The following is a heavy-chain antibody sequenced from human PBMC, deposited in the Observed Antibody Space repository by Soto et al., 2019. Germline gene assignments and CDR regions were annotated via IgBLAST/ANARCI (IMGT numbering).Heavy chain of an antibody. J-gene: IGHJ4*02. D-gene: IGHD6-13*01. V-gene: IGHV4-59*01. CDR3: ARDRGSSSWYDY. Sequence: PSETLSLTCTVSGGSISSYYWSWIRQPPGKGLEWIGYIYYSGNTNYNPSLKSRVTISVDTSKNQFSLKLTSVTAADTAVYYCARDRGSSSWYDYWGQGTLVTVSS. CDR2: IYYSGNT. CDR1: GGSISSYY.